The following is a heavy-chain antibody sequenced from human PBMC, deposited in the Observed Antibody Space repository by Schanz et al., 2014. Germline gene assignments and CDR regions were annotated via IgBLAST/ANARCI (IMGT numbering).Heavy chain of an antibody. V-gene: IGHV3-48*03. CDR3: TKDSGLTYFDS. Sequence: EVQLVESGGGLVQPGESLRLSCAVSGFSFSSYSMSWVRQAPGKGLEWIAYISSGGTTIYYADSVKDRFTISRDNSKSSLYLHMHSLRPEDTAFYFCTKDSGLTYFDSWGQGTLVTVSS. J-gene: IGHJ4*02. CDR2: ISSGGTTI. CDR1: GFSFSSYS. D-gene: IGHD6-25*01.